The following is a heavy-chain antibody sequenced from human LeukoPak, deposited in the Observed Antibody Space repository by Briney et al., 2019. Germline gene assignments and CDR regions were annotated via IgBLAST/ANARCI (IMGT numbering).Heavy chain of an antibody. J-gene: IGHJ4*02. CDR1: GYTLTELS. V-gene: IGHV1-24*01. CDR3: ATDRNCGGDCYSVFDY. CDR2: FDPEDGET. D-gene: IGHD2-21*02. Sequence: GASVKVSCKVSGYTLTELSMHWVRQAPGKGLEWMGGFDPEDGETVYAQKFQGRVTMTEDTSTDTAYMELSSLRSEDTAVYYCATDRNCGGDCYSVFDYWGQGTLVTVSS.